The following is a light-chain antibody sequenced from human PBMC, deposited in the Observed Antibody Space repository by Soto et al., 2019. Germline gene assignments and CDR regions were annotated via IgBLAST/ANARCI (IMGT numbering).Light chain of an antibody. Sequence: DVVMTQSPLSLPVTVGQPASISCRSSQSLVDSDGDTYLNWFQQRPGQAPRRLIYKVSNRDSGVPDRISGSGSGTDFTLKISRVEAEDVGVYYCMQGTHWPPITFGQGTRLEIK. CDR2: KVS. CDR1: QSLVDSDGDTY. J-gene: IGKJ5*01. CDR3: MQGTHWPPIT. V-gene: IGKV2-30*01.